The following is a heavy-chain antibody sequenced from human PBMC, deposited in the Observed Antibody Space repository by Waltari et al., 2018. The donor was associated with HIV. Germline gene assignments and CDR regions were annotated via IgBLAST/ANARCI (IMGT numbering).Heavy chain of an antibody. J-gene: IGHJ5*02. CDR2: IKSKTDGGTT. D-gene: IGHD3-3*01. V-gene: IGHV3-15*01. CDR1: GFTFSNAW. Sequence: EVQLVESGGGLVKPGGSLRLSCAASGFTFSNAWLSWVRQAPGKVLEWVGRIKSKTDGGTTDYAAPVKGRFTISRDDSKNTLYLQMNSLKTEDTAVYYCTTDPRITIYWFDPWGQGTLVTVSS. CDR3: TTDPRITIYWFDP.